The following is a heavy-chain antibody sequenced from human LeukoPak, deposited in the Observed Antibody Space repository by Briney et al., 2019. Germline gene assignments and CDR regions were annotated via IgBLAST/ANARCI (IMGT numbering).Heavy chain of an antibody. CDR1: GYTFTDYF. V-gene: IGHV1-2*02. CDR3: ARGSSDYYLTKDY. CDR2: IKPKSGGT. Sequence: ASVTVSCKASGYTFTDYFIHWVRQAPGQGAEWMGWIKPKSGGTNYAQKFQARVTMTKDTSISTVYMDLSRLTSDDTAVYYCARGSSDYYLTKDYWGQGTLVTVSS. D-gene: IGHD3-22*01. J-gene: IGHJ4*02.